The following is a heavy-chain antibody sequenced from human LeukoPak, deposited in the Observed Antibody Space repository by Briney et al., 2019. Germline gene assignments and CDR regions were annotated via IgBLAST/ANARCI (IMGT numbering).Heavy chain of an antibody. Sequence: ASVTVSCKASGGTFSSYAISWVRQAPGQGLEWKGGIIPIFGTANYAQKFQGRVTITADESTSTAYMELSSLRSEDTAVYYCAAYQLLFLWFDPWGQGTLVTVSS. CDR1: GGTFSSYA. D-gene: IGHD2-2*01. CDR2: IIPIFGTA. V-gene: IGHV1-69*13. J-gene: IGHJ5*02. CDR3: AAYQLLFLWFDP.